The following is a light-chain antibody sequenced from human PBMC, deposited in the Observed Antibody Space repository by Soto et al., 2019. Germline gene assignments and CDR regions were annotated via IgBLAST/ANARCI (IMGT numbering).Light chain of an antibody. CDR1: QGISTF. CDR2: AAS. CDR3: QQRGNWPLT. Sequence: DIQMTQSPSSLSTSVGDRVTITCRASQGISTFLNWYQQKPGKAPRLLIYAASRLQSGVPARFSGSGVETDFTLTISSLEPEDFAVYYCQQRGNWPLTFGGGTKVDIK. J-gene: IGKJ4*01. V-gene: IGKV1-39*01.